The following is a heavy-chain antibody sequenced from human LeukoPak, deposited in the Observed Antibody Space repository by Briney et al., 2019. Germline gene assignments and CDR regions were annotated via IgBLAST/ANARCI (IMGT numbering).Heavy chain of an antibody. J-gene: IGHJ4*02. V-gene: IGHV3-33*01. Sequence: PGGSLRLSCAPPGLSFSHSGMHWVRQAPGKGLEWVALIWVDGSNKYYADSVKGRFTISRENSYNTLYLQMNRLSAGDEAVYSCARTSNDSTWAMDFFDFWGQGSLVTVSS. D-gene: IGHD3-22*01. CDR3: ARTSNDSTWAMDFFDF. CDR2: IWVDGSNK. CDR1: GLSFSHSG.